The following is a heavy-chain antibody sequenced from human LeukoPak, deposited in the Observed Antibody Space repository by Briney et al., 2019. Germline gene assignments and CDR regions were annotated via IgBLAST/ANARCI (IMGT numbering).Heavy chain of an antibody. CDR2: ISGSSVDI. CDR1: GFTFNNYP. CDR3: AKTIWDNRGNYYDY. D-gene: IGHD3-22*01. Sequence: GGSLRLSCAASGFTFNNYPMSWVRQAPGKGLEWISVISGSSVDIAYAEYVKGRFTIFRDNSRNTLYLQMNSLRAEDTAVYYCAKTIWDNRGNYYDYWGQGTLVTVSS. J-gene: IGHJ4*02. V-gene: IGHV3-23*01.